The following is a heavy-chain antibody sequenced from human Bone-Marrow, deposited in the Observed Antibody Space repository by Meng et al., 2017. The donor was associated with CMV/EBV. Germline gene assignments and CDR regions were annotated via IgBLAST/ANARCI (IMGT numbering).Heavy chain of an antibody. D-gene: IGHD2-15*01. J-gene: IGHJ3*02. CDR1: GFTFSSYE. V-gene: IGHV3-48*03. CDR2: ISSSGSTI. Sequence: GGSLRLSCAASGFTFSSYEMNWVRQAPGKGLEWVSYISSSGSTIYYADSVKGRFTISRDNAKNSLYLQMNSLRAEDTAVYYCARDCSGGGCSGAFDIWGQGTMVTVSS. CDR3: ARDCSGGGCSGAFDI.